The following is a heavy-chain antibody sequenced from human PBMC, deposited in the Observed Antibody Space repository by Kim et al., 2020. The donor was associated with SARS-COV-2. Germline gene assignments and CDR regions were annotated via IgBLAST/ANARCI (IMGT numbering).Heavy chain of an antibody. CDR2: ITAYNGNT. CDR3: AKDYRTNSGSYLGSEY. D-gene: IGHD1-26*01. CDR1: GYTFTTYG. J-gene: IGHJ4*02. V-gene: IGHV1-18*01. Sequence: ASVKVSCKASGYTFTTYGISWVRQAPGQGLEWMGWITAYNGNTNYAQKFQGRVTMTTDTSTSTAYMELRSLTSDDTAVYYCAKDYRTNSGSYLGSEYWGQGTLFTVSS.